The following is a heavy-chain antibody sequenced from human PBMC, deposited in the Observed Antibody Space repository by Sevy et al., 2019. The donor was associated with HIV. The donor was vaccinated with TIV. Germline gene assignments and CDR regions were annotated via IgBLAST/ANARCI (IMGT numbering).Heavy chain of an antibody. V-gene: IGHV1-2*02. CDR2: MNPNSGGT. CDR3: VRDMELVDEGTQEFYY. D-gene: IGHD1-7*01. J-gene: IGHJ4*02. CDR1: GYTFTGYY. Sequence: ASVKVSCKASGYTFTGYYMHWVRQAPGQGLEWMGWMNPNSGGTNYAQKFQGRVTMTRDTSISTAYMELSRLRSDDTALYYCVRDMELVDEGTQEFYYWGQGTLVTVS.